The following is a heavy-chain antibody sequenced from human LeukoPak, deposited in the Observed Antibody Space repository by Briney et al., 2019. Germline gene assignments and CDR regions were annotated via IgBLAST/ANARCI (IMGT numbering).Heavy chain of an antibody. CDR2: IKQDGSEK. D-gene: IGHD2-15*01. J-gene: IGHJ4*02. Sequence: GGSLRLSCAASGFIFNNYWMSWVRQAAGKGLEWVANIKQDGSEKYYVDSVKGRFTISRDNAKNSLYLQMNRLRAEDTAVYYCARERPQGAALGYWGQGTLVTVSS. V-gene: IGHV3-7*01. CDR1: GFIFNNYW. CDR3: ARERPQGAALGY.